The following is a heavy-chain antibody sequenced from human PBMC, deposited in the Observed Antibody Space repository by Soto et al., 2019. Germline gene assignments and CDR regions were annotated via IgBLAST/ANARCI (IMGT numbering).Heavy chain of an antibody. CDR2: IYYSGST. J-gene: IGHJ6*02. Sequence: SETPSLTCTVSGGSISSYYWSWIRQPPGKGLEWIGYIYYSGSTNYNPSLKSRVTISVDTSKNQFSLKLSSVTAADTAVYYCARDRLSWFGENYYYYGMDVWGQGTTVTVSS. CDR1: GGSISSYY. V-gene: IGHV4-59*01. CDR3: ARDRLSWFGENYYYYGMDV. D-gene: IGHD3-10*01.